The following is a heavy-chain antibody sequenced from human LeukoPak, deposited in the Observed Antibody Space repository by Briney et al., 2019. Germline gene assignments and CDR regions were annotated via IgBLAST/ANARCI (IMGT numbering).Heavy chain of an antibody. CDR2: ISGSGGST. CDR1: GFTFSSYA. J-gene: IGHJ4*02. D-gene: IGHD3-22*01. CDR3: AKYYDSSGYYYDYFDY. V-gene: IGHV3-23*01. Sequence: GGSLRLSCAASGFTFSSYAMSWVRQAPGKGLEWVSAISGSGGSTYYADSVKGRFTISRDNSKNTLFLQMNSLRAEDTAVYYCAKYYDSSGYYYDYFDYWGQGTLVTVSS.